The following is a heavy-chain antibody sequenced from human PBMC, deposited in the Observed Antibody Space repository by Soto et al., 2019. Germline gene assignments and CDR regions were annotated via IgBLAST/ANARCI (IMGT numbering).Heavy chain of an antibody. V-gene: IGHV3-23*01. Sequence: EVQLLESGGGLVQPGGSLRLSCAASGFTFSSYAMSWVRQAPGKGLEWVSAISGSGGSTYYADSVKGRFTISRDNSKNTLYLQMNSLRAEDTAVYYCAKSAGYYGSGSYLYYFDYWGQGTLVTVSS. J-gene: IGHJ4*02. CDR2: ISGSGGST. CDR3: AKSAGYYGSGSYLYYFDY. CDR1: GFTFSSYA. D-gene: IGHD3-10*01.